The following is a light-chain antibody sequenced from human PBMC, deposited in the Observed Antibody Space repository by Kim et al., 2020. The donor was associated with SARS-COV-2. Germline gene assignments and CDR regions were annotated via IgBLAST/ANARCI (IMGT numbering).Light chain of an antibody. Sequence: VTISCTXSSGSXHXXYVQWYQQXXXGVPTTVIYEXDQRPSGVSDRFSGXIDNSSNSASLXISGXRXXXEADYYXXXYNRDNVLFGGGTXLTVL. CDR2: EXD. CDR1: SGSXHXXY. CDR3: XXYNRDNVL. V-gene: IGLV6-57*02. J-gene: IGLJ2*01.